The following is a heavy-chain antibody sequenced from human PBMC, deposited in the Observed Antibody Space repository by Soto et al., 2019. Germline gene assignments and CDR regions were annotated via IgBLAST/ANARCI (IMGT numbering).Heavy chain of an antibody. CDR1: GGTFSSYA. V-gene: IGHV1-69*01. CDR2: MIPIFGTA. J-gene: IGHJ6*02. Sequence: QVQLVQSGAEVQKPGSSVKVSCKASGGTFSSYAISWVRQAPGQGLEWMGGMIPIFGTANYAQKFQGRVTITADESTSTAYMELSSLRSEDTAVYYCARGTIFGVVTATSDYYCDGRDVWGQGTTVTVSS. CDR3: ARGTIFGVVTATSDYYCDGRDV. D-gene: IGHD3-3*01.